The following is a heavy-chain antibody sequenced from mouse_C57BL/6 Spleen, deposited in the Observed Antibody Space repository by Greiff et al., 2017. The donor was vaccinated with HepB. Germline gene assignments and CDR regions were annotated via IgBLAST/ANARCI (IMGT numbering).Heavy chain of an antibody. CDR3: ARDGAYYSNHYFDY. Sequence: EVQGVESGGGLVKPGGSLKLSCAASGFTFSSYAMSWVRQTPEKRLEWVATISDGGSYTYYPDNVKGRFTISRDNAKNNLYLQMSHLKSEDTAMYYCARDGAYYSNHYFDYWGQGTTLTVSS. J-gene: IGHJ2*01. CDR1: GFTFSSYA. V-gene: IGHV5-4*01. CDR2: ISDGGSYT. D-gene: IGHD2-5*01.